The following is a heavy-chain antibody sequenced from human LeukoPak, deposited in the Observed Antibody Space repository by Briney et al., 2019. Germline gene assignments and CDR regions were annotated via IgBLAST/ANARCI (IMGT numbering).Heavy chain of an antibody. J-gene: IGHJ3*02. CDR2: IYYSGST. CDR3: ASMYYDILTGYYRGAFDI. D-gene: IGHD3-9*01. V-gene: IGHV4-59*08. Sequence: SETLSLTCSVSGGSISSYYWSWIRQPPGKGLKWIGYIYYSGSTNYNPSVKSRVTISVDTPKNQFSLKLSSVTAADTAVYYCASMYYDILTGYYRGAFDIWGQGTMVTVSS. CDR1: GGSISSYY.